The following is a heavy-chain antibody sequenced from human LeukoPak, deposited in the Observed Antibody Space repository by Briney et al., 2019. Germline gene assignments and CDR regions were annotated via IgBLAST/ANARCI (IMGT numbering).Heavy chain of an antibody. J-gene: IGHJ4*02. CDR3: ASVSGYSGYYDY. CDR1: GFTFSSYW. D-gene: IGHD5-12*01. V-gene: IGHV3-7*03. CDR2: IKQELSEK. Sequence: GGSLRLSCAASGFTFSSYWMRWARRARGGGREGVVNIKQELSEKYCVDCVKGRLTISRDNAKHSLYLRMNSLRADDTAVYYCASVSGYSGYYDYWGQGTGVTVSS.